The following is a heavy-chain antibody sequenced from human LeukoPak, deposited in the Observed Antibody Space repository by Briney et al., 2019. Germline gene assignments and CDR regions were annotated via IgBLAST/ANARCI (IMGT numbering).Heavy chain of an antibody. D-gene: IGHD2-2*01. V-gene: IGHV3-23*01. CDR1: GFSVSSKY. Sequence: GWSLRLSCAASGFSVSSKYMSWVRQSPGKGLEWVSAISGSGGSTYYADSVKGRFTISRDNSKNTLYLQMNSLRAEDTAVYYCAKTSLQLLPFDYWGQGTMVTVSS. J-gene: IGHJ4*02. CDR3: AKTSLQLLPFDY. CDR2: ISGSGGST.